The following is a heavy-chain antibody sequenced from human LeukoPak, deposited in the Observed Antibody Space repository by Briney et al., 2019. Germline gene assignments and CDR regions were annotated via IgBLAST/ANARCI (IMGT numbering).Heavy chain of an antibody. CDR2: ISSGGDST. CDR1: GFAFSSYA. Sequence: GGSLRLSCVASGFAFSSYAMTWVRQAPGKGLEWVSTISSGGDSTYYADSVKGRCTISRDNSKNMMYLQMNTLRAEDTAVYYCAKEVVAAPRWFDPWGQGTLVTVSP. CDR3: AKEVVAAPRWFDP. D-gene: IGHD2-15*01. V-gene: IGHV3-23*01. J-gene: IGHJ5*02.